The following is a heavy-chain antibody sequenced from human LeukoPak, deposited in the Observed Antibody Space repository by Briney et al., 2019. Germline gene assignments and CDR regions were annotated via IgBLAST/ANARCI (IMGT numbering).Heavy chain of an antibody. V-gene: IGHV4-34*01. CDR2: INHSGST. Sequence: PSETLSLTCAVYGGSFSGYYWSWIRQPPGKGLEWIGEINHSGSTNYNPSLKSRVTISVDTSKNQFSLELSSVTAADTAVYYCARGSGWSPIDYWGQGTLVTVSS. CDR3: ARGSGWSPIDY. D-gene: IGHD6-19*01. CDR1: GGSFSGYY. J-gene: IGHJ4*02.